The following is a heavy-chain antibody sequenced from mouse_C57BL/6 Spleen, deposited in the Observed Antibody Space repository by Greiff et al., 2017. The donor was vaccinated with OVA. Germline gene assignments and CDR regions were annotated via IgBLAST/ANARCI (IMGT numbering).Heavy chain of an antibody. CDR2: ISYDGSN. J-gene: IGHJ1*03. V-gene: IGHV3-6*01. CDR3: ATGSNYGYFDV. D-gene: IGHD2-5*01. Sequence: ESGPGLVKPSQSLSLTCSVTGYSITSGYYWNWIRQFPGNKLEWMGYISYDGSNNYNPSLKNRISITRDTSKNQFFLKLNSVTTEDTATYYCATGSNYGYFDVWGTGTTVTVSS. CDR1: GYSITSGYY.